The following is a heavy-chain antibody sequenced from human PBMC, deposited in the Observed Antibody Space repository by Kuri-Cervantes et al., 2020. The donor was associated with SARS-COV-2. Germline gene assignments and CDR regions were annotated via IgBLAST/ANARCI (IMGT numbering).Heavy chain of an antibody. CDR1: GFTFSSYG. D-gene: IGHD1/OR15-1a*01. CDR2: IRYDGSNK. V-gene: IGHV3-30*02. Sequence: GGSLRPSCAASGFTFSSYGMHWVRQAPGKGREWVAFIRYDGSNKYYADSVKGRFTISRYNSKNTLYLQMNSLRDDDTAVYHCAKSLADWTNDSYDAWGKGTTVTVSS. J-gene: IGHJ3*01. CDR3: AKSLADWTNDSYDA.